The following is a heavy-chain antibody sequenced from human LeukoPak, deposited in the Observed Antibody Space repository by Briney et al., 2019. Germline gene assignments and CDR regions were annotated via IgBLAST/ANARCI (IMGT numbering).Heavy chain of an antibody. CDR2: IRYDGSNK. Sequence: GGSLRLSCAASGFTFSGYGMHWVRQAPGKGLEWVAFIRYDGSNKYYADSVKGRFTISRDNSKNTLYLQMNSLRAEDTAVYYCAKDRIVVVPAALDYWGQGTLVTVSS. V-gene: IGHV3-30*02. CDR1: GFTFSGYG. D-gene: IGHD2-2*01. J-gene: IGHJ4*02. CDR3: AKDRIVVVPAALDY.